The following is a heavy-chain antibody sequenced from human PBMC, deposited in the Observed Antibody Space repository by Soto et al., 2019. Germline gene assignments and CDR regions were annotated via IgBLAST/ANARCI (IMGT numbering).Heavy chain of an antibody. J-gene: IGHJ5*02. D-gene: IGHD3-10*01. CDR2: INHSGST. Sequence: QVQLQQWGAGLLKPSETLSLTCAVYGGSFSGYYWSWIRQPPGKGLEWIGEINHSGSTNYNPSLKSRVTISLDTSKNQFSLKLSSVTAADTAVYYCARTSLHYYGSGSYLWFDPWGQGTLVTVSS. CDR1: GGSFSGYY. V-gene: IGHV4-34*01. CDR3: ARTSLHYYGSGSYLWFDP.